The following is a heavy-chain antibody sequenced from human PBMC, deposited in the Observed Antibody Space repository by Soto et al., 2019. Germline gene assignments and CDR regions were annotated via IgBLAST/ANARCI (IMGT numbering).Heavy chain of an antibody. CDR2: IDPSDSYT. CDR1: GYSFTSYW. J-gene: IGHJ6*02. CDR3: AVYLPDQHQLVWYPPLLYI. D-gene: IGHD6-13*01. V-gene: IGHV5-10-1*01. Sequence: GESLKISCKGSGYSFTSYWISWVRQMPGKGLEWMGRIDPSDSYTNYSPSFQGHVTISADKSISTAYLQWSSLKASDTAMYYCAVYLPDQHQLVWYPPLLYIWGQDTTVTVSS.